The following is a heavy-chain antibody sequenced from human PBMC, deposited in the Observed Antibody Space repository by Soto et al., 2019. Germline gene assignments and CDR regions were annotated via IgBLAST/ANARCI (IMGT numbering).Heavy chain of an antibody. J-gene: IGHJ4*02. V-gene: IGHV3-7*01. CDR1: GFNFSTHW. D-gene: IGHD3-16*01. CDR2: IKQDGSER. Sequence: EVQLVESGGGLVQPGGSLRLSCAASGFNFSTHWMTWVRQPPGKGLEWVANIKQDGSERYYVDSVRGRCTISRDNAKTSLYLHMNSLRAEDTAVYYCVCGGNFFVYWGQGTLVTVSP. CDR3: VCGGNFFVY.